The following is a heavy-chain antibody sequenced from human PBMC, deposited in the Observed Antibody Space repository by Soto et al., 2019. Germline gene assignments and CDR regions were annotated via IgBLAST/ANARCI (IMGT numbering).Heavy chain of an antibody. Sequence: SETLSLTCTVSGGSISSGGYYWSWIRQHPGKGLEWIGYIYYSGSTYYNPSLKSRVTISVDTSKNQFSLKLSSVTAADTAVYYCASAGVVPAEGWFDPWGQGTLVTVSS. CDR3: ASAGVVPAEGWFDP. CDR2: IYYSGST. CDR1: GGSISSGGYY. J-gene: IGHJ5*02. D-gene: IGHD2-2*01. V-gene: IGHV4-31*03.